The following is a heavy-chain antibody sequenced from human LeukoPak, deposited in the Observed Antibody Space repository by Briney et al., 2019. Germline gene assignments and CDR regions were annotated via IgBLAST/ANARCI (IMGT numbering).Heavy chain of an antibody. Sequence: GASVKVSCKASGGTFSSYAISWVRQAPGQGLEWMGRIIPILGIANYAQKFQGRVTITADKSTSTAYMELSSLRSEDTAVYCCARDTWELHDDAFDIWGQGTMVTVSS. D-gene: IGHD1-26*01. CDR1: GGTFSSYA. CDR3: ARDTWELHDDAFDI. J-gene: IGHJ3*02. V-gene: IGHV1-69*04. CDR2: IIPILGIA.